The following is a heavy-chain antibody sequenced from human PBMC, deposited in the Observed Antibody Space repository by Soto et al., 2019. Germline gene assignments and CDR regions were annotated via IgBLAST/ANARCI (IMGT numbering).Heavy chain of an antibody. CDR1: GGSFSGHY. D-gene: IGHD5-12*01. CDR2: ISHSGST. Sequence: QVQLQQWGAGLLKPSETLSLTGAVYGGSFSGHYWSWIRQPPGKGLEWSGEISHSGSTNYNPSLKRRVTMSVDTSKNQFSLHLSSVTAADTAVYYCARAADGYNYADYWGQGTLVTVSS. CDR3: ARAADGYNYADY. V-gene: IGHV4-34*01. J-gene: IGHJ4*02.